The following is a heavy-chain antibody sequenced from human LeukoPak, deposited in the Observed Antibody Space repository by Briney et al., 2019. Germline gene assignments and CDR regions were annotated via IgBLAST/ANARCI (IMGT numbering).Heavy chain of an antibody. Sequence: SVKVSCKASGGTFSSYAISWVRQAPGQGLEWMGGIIPIFGTANYAQKFQGRVTITADESTSTAYMELSSLRSEDTAVYYCARDRSGYSSSWMYNWFDPWGQGTLVTVSS. CDR1: GGTFSSYA. J-gene: IGHJ5*02. CDR2: IIPIFGTA. D-gene: IGHD6-13*01. CDR3: ARDRSGYSSSWMYNWFDP. V-gene: IGHV1-69*13.